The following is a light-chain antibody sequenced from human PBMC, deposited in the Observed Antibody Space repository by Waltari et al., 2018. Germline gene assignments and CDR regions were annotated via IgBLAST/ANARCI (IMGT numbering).Light chain of an antibody. V-gene: IGKV3-15*01. CDR3: HQYNDGPPFN. J-gene: IGKJ2*01. CDR1: QSVTTN. CDR2: GAS. Sequence: EIVMTQSPATLSVSPGETAILSCRASQSVTTNLAWYQQKPGQAPRLLIYGASTRATDIPARFSGSGSGTEFTLTISSLQSEDFAVYYCHQYNDGPPFNFGPGTKLEIK.